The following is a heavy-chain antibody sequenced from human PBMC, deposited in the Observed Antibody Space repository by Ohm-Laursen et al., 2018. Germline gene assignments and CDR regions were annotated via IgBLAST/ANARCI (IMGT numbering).Heavy chain of an antibody. J-gene: IGHJ4*02. V-gene: IGHV1-2*02. CDR2: INPNSGGT. Sequence: SVKVSCKASGYTFTGHYMHWVRQAPGQGLEWMGWINPNSGGTNYAQKFQGRVTMTRDTSINTAYMELSRLKSDDTAVYYCARDYCSGGACYYLAYWGQGTLVTVSS. CDR3: ARDYCSGGACYYLAY. CDR1: GYTFTGHY. D-gene: IGHD2-15*01.